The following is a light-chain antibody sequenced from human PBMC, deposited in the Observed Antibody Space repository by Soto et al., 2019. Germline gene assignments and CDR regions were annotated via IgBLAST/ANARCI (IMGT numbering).Light chain of an antibody. V-gene: IGLV2-11*01. CDR2: DVS. CDR3: CSYAGSYTFGV. J-gene: IGLJ3*02. Sequence: QSALTQPRSVSGSPGQSVTISCTGTSSDVGGYNYVSWYQQHPGKAPKLMIYDVSKRPSGVPDGFSGSKSGNTASLTISGLQAEDEADYSCCSYAGSYTFGVFGGGTKLTVL. CDR1: SSDVGGYNY.